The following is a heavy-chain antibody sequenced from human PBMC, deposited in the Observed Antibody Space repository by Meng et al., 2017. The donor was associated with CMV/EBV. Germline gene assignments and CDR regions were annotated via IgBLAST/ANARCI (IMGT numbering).Heavy chain of an antibody. CDR2: ISAYNGNT. D-gene: IGHD6-13*01. Sequence: ASVQVSCKASGYTFTSYGISWVRQAPGQGLEWMGWISAYNGNTNYAQKLQGRVTMTTDTSTSTAYMELRSLRSDDTAVYYCARDRNSEELVNAFDIWGQGTMVTVSS. CDR1: GYTFTSYG. CDR3: ARDRNSEELVNAFDI. J-gene: IGHJ3*02. V-gene: IGHV1-18*01.